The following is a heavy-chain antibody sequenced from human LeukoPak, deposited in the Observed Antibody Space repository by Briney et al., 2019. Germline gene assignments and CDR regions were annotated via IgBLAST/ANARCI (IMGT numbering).Heavy chain of an antibody. CDR1: RFTFSSYS. CDR3: ARVLSSGFDY. J-gene: IGHJ4*02. V-gene: IGHV3-21*01. D-gene: IGHD3-22*01. CDR2: ISSSSSYI. Sequence: PGGSLRLSCAVSRFTFSSYSMNWVRQAPGKGLEWVSSISSSSSYIYYADSVKGRFTISRDNAKNSLYLQMNSLRAEDTAVYYCARVLSSGFDYWGQGTLVTVSS.